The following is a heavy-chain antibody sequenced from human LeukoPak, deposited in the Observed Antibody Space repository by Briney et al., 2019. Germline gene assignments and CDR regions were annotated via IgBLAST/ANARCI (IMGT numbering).Heavy chain of an antibody. CDR3: ARDEGAAYYDSSGYYSLVDY. Sequence: PGGSLRLSCAASGFTFDDHGMHWVRQAPGKGLEWVSGISWNSGGIGYADSVKGRFTISRDNAKNSLYLQMNSLRAEDTALYYCARDEGAAYYDSSGYYSLVDYWGQGTLVTVSS. V-gene: IGHV3-9*01. D-gene: IGHD3-22*01. CDR2: ISWNSGGI. J-gene: IGHJ4*02. CDR1: GFTFDDHG.